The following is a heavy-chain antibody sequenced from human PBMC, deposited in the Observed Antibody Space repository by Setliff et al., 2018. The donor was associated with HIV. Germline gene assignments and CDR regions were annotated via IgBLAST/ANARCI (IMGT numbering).Heavy chain of an antibody. J-gene: IGHJ3*02. D-gene: IGHD2-8*01. CDR1: GGSIDSTSYY. Sequence: ETLSLTCTVSGGSIDSTSYYWGWIRQPPGKGLEWIGSIYYSGTTYYNPSLKSRVTISVDRSRNQFSLTLSSVTAADTATYYCARPTTGLGGGAAFDIWGQGTMVTVSS. V-gene: IGHV4-39*01. CDR2: IYYSGTT. CDR3: ARPTTGLGGGAAFDI.